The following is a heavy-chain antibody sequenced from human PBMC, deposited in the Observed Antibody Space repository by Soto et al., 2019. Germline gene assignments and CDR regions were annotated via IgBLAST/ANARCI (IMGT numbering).Heavy chain of an antibody. CDR1: RYTFTSYG. V-gene: IGHV1-18*01. J-gene: IGHJ6*02. CDR3: ARGNRKGIVGATTNYYGMDV. CDR2: ISAYNGNT. D-gene: IGHD1-26*01. Sequence: ASVKVSCKASRYTFTSYGISWVRTVPGQGLEWMGWISAYNGNTNSAQKLQGRVTMTTDTSTSTAYMELRSLRSDDTAVYYCARGNRKGIVGATTNYYGMDVWGQGTTVTVSS.